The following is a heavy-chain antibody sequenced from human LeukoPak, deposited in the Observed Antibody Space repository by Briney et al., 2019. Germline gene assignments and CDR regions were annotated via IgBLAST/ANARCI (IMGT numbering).Heavy chain of an antibody. CDR3: ATFMILDEGDFDI. Sequence: ASVKVSCKASGYTFTSYDINWVRQATGQGLEWMGWMNPNSGNTGYAQKFQGRVTMTRDTSIGTVYMELSRLRSDDTAVYYCATFMILDEGDFDIWGQGTMVIVSS. J-gene: IGHJ3*02. CDR1: GYTFTSYD. V-gene: IGHV1-8*01. D-gene: IGHD3-16*01. CDR2: MNPNSGNT.